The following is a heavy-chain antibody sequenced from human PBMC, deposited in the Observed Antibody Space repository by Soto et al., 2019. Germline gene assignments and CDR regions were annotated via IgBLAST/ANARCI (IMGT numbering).Heavy chain of an antibody. CDR2: ISADNGNT. J-gene: IGHJ4*02. D-gene: IGHD3-10*01. CDR1: GYTFTSYG. CDR3: ARVRGEYYGSGSYDY. V-gene: IGHV1-18*04. Sequence: QVQLVQSGAEVKKPGASVKVSCKASGYTFTSYGISWVRHDPGQGLEWMGWISADNGNTNYAQKLQGRVTMTTDTSTSTAYRELRSLRSDDTAVYYCARVRGEYYGSGSYDYWGQGTLVTVSS.